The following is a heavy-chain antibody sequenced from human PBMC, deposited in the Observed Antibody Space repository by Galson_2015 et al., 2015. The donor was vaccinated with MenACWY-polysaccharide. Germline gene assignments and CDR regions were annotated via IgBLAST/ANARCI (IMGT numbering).Heavy chain of an antibody. CDR2: IRRKAYGGTP. V-gene: IGHV3-49*03. J-gene: IGHJ3*02. CDR1: GFNFGDYG. CDR3: TRFSAYFHDNSGSFDAFDI. Sequence: SLRLSCAASGFNFGDYGVIWIRQAPGKGLEWISLIRRKAYGGTPESAASVKGRFTMSRDDSTRIAYLQMNSLNTDDTAVYYCTRFSAYFHDNSGSFDAFDIWGQGTIVTVSS. D-gene: IGHD3-22*01.